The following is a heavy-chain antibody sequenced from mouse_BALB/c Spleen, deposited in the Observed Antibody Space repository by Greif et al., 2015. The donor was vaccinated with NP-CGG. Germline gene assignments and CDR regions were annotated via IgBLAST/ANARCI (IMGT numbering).Heavy chain of an antibody. Sequence: EVQGVESGGGLVKPGGSLKLSCAASGFTFSSYTMSWVRQTPEKRLEWVATISSGGSYTYYPDSVKGRFTISRDNAKNTLYLQMSSLKSEDTAMYYCTRYYRYDDYYAMDYWGQGTSVTVSS. CDR3: TRYYRYDDYYAMDY. J-gene: IGHJ4*01. D-gene: IGHD2-14*01. CDR2: ISSGGSYT. V-gene: IGHV5-6-4*01. CDR1: GFTFSSYT.